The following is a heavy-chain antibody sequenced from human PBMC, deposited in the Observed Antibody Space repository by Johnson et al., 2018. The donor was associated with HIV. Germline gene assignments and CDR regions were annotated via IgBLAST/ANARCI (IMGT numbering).Heavy chain of an antibody. CDR1: GFTFSSYD. CDR3: ARRNGDIHAFDI. Sequence: VQLVESGGDLVQPGGSLRLSCAASGFTFSSYDMHWVRQATGKGLEWVSAIGTAGDTYYPGSVEGRFTSSRKNAKNSLYLQMNRLRAGDTAVYYCARRNGDIHAFDIWGQGTMVTVSS. CDR2: IGTAGDT. V-gene: IGHV3-13*01. D-gene: IGHD2-15*01. J-gene: IGHJ3*02.